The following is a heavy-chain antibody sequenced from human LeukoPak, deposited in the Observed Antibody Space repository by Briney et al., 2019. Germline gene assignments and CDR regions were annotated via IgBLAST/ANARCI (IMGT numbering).Heavy chain of an antibody. D-gene: IGHD6-19*01. J-gene: IGHJ4*02. V-gene: IGHV3-23*01. Sequence: GGSLRLSCAASGFTFSSFAMSWVRQAPGEGLEWVSAMSGSGGMTYSADSVKGRFTISRDNPEDTLYLQMNSLRPEDTAFYYCTTNPPGIAVAGNGYFAFWGQGTLVTVSS. CDR2: MSGSGGMT. CDR3: TTNPPGIAVAGNGYFAF. CDR1: GFTFSSFA.